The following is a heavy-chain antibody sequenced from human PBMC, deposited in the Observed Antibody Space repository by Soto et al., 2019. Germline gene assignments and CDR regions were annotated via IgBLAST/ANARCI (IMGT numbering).Heavy chain of an antibody. V-gene: IGHV1-2*04. CDR2: INPNSGGT. D-gene: IGHD4-17*01. J-gene: IGHJ3*02. CDR3: ARELRPYGGDAFDI. Sequence: ASVKVSCKASGYTFTGYYKHWVRQAPGQGLEWMGWINPNSGGTNYAQKFQGWVTMTRDTSISTAYMELSRLRSDDTAVYYCARELRPYGGDAFDIWGQGTMVTVSS. CDR1: GYTFTGYY.